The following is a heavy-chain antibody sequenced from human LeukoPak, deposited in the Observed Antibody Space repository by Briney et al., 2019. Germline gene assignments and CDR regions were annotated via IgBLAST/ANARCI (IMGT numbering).Heavy chain of an antibody. CDR2: IWYDGSNK. CDR3: AKDLHFLSSGWYAFDY. J-gene: IGHJ4*02. Sequence: GRSLRLSCAASGFTFSSYGMHWVRQAPGKGLEWVAVIWYDGSNKYYADSVKGRFTISRDNSKNTLYLQMNSLRAEDTAVYYCAKDLHFLSSGWYAFDYGGQGTLVTVSS. D-gene: IGHD6-19*01. CDR1: GFTFSSYG. V-gene: IGHV3-33*06.